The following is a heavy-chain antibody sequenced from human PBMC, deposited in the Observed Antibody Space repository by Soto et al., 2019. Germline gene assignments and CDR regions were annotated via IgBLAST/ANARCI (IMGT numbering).Heavy chain of an antibody. J-gene: IGHJ4*02. Sequence: QVQLVQSGAEVQKPGASVKVSCKASGYTFTSYGISWLRQAPRQGLEWMGWISAYNGNTNYAQKLQGRLTMTTDTYTSTAYMDLRSLRSEDTAVDYCARGQWELHDYWGQGTLVTVSS. D-gene: IGHD1-26*01. CDR1: GYTFTSYG. V-gene: IGHV1-18*01. CDR3: ARGQWELHDY. CDR2: ISAYNGNT.